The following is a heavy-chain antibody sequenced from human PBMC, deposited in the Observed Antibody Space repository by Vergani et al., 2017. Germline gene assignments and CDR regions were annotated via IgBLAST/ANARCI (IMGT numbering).Heavy chain of an antibody. CDR2: IYNSGNG. CDR3: ASGKYYSDSTSHFRGRYFDV. CDR1: GDSTISRSYY. Sequence: QMQLQEPGPGLVKASETLSLTCTVPGDSTISRSYYWGWIRQPPGKGLEWIGSIYNSGNGDSSSSLKSRVTISADTSKNQFSLRLTSVTAADTAVYYCASGKYYSDSTSHFRGRYFDVWGRGTLVTVPS. D-gene: IGHD3-16*01. J-gene: IGHJ2*01. V-gene: IGHV4-39*01.